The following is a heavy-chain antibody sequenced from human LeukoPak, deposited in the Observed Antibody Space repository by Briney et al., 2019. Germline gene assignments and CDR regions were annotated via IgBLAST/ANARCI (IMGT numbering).Heavy chain of an antibody. J-gene: IGHJ3*02. V-gene: IGHV3-23*01. Sequence: GGSLRLSCAASGFTCSSYAMSWVRQAPGKGLEWGSAISCSGGSTYYADSVKGRFTIARDNCKNTLYLQMNSLTAQDTAVYYCAKDVGRAFAIWGQGTMVTVSS. CDR3: AKDVGRAFAI. CDR1: GFTCSSYA. D-gene: IGHD2-15*01. CDR2: ISCSGGST.